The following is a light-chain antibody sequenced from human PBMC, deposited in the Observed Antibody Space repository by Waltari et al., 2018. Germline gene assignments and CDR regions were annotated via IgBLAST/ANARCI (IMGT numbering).Light chain of an antibody. V-gene: IGKV4-1*01. CDR1: QRVLYSSNNKNY. Sequence: DIVIPQPPHPLAVCLCERATINCKSSQRVLYSSNNKNYLAWYQQKPGQPPKLLIYWASTRESGVPDRFSGSGSGTDFTLTISSLQAEDVAVYYCQQYYSTTMYTFGQGTKLEIK. CDR2: WAS. CDR3: QQYYSTTMYT. J-gene: IGKJ2*01.